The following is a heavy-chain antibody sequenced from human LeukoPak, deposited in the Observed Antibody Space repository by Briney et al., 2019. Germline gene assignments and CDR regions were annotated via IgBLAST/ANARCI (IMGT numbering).Heavy chain of an antibody. J-gene: IGHJ4*02. V-gene: IGHV4-59*01. CDR1: GGSICSSN. CDR2: IYYSGRT. Sequence: SETLSLTCSVSGGSICSSNWSWIRQPPGKGQAWIGYIYYSGRTNYNPSLKSRVTISVDTSKNQFSLTLSSVTAADTAVYYCARGQKYRNGYTVTELGSGYFDYWGQGTLVTVSS. D-gene: IGHD5-18*01. CDR3: ARGQKYRNGYTVTELGSGYFDY.